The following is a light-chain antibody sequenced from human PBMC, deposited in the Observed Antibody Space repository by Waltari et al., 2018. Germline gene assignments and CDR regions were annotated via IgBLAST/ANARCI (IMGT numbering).Light chain of an antibody. J-gene: IGKJ4*01. CDR1: QDIGSD. CDR2: PAS. V-gene: IGKV1-6*02. Sequence: IQMTQSPSSLSASIGDRVTITCRATQDIGSDLGWYQQRPGKAPELLVYPASTLHAGVPSRFSGSGSGTDFTLTISSLQPDDFATYYCLQDFNYPLTFGGGTRLE. CDR3: LQDFNYPLT.